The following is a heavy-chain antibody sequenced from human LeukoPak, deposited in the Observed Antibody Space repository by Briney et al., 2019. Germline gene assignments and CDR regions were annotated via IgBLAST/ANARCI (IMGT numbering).Heavy chain of an antibody. V-gene: IGHV3-64*04. CDR2: IYENGGTT. CDR1: GFTFRSHA. J-gene: IGHJ4*02. Sequence: GGSLRLSCVGSGFTFRSHAMSWVRQAPEKGLEFVSGIYENGGTTYYADSVKGRFTISRDNSKNTLYLQMNSLRAEDTAVYYCARFSYGYIDYWGQGTLVTVSS. CDR3: ARFSYGYIDY. D-gene: IGHD5-18*01.